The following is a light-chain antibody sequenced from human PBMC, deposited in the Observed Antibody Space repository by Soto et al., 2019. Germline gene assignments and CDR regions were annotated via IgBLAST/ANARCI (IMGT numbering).Light chain of an antibody. V-gene: IGKV3-11*01. CDR2: DAS. Sequence: EVVMTQSPATLSVSPGERATLSCRASQSVSSYLAWYHQKPCQAPRLLIYDASNRATGIPARFSGSGSGTDFTLTISSLEPEDFAVYYCQQRSNWPITFGQGTRLEIK. J-gene: IGKJ5*01. CDR1: QSVSSY. CDR3: QQRSNWPIT.